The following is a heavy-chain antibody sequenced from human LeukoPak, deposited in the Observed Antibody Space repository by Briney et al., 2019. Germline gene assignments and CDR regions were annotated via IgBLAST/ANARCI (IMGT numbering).Heavy chain of an antibody. D-gene: IGHD3-22*01. CDR3: ARLMDYYSDAFDI. CDR2: IYPGDSDT. V-gene: IGHV5-51*01. Sequence: GESLKISCKGSGSRFTSYWIGWVRQMPGKGLEWMGIIYPGDSDTRYSPSFQGQVTISADKSISTAYLQWSSLKASDTAMYYCARLMDYYSDAFDIWGQGTMVTVSS. J-gene: IGHJ3*02. CDR1: GSRFTSYW.